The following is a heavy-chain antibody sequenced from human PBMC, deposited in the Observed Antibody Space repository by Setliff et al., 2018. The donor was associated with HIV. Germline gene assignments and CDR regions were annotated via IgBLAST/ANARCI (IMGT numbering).Heavy chain of an antibody. CDR2: NVPIFGTT. V-gene: IGHV1-69*13. CDR3: ERDFEGMSTIDGFED. J-gene: IGHJ5*01. Sequence: GASVKVSCKVSGGTFRKYSMNWIRQAPGQGHEGRGGNVPIFGTTKYAQKFQGRVTITADESTSTVYMALSSLTSEDTAVYYCERDFEGMSTIDGFEDWGQGTLVTVSS. D-gene: IGHD1-1*01. CDR1: GGTFRKYS.